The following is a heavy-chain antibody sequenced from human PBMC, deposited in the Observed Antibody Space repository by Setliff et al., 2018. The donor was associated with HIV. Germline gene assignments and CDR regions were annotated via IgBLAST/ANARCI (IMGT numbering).Heavy chain of an antibody. D-gene: IGHD1-7*01. V-gene: IGHV1-58*01. J-gene: IGHJ3*02. CDR3: AADPQTGTTSYDAFDI. CDR1: GFTFTNSA. Sequence: GASVKVSCKASGFTFTNSAVQWVRQARGQRPEWIGWIVVGSGNTNYAQKFQERVTITRDMSASRAYMELSGLRTEDTAVYYCAADPQTGTTSYDAFDIWGQGTVVTVSS. CDR2: IVVGSGNT.